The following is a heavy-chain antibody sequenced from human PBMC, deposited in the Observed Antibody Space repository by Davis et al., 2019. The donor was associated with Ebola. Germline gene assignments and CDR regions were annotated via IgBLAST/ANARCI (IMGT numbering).Heavy chain of an antibody. V-gene: IGHV3-23*01. CDR3: ASPSGSSDY. Sequence: PGGSLRLSCAASGFTFSSYAMSWVRQAPGKGLEWVSAISGSGGSTYYADSVKGRFTISRDNAKNSLYLQMNSLRAEDTAVYYCASPSGSSDYWGQGTLVTVSS. CDR1: GFTFSSYA. J-gene: IGHJ4*02. D-gene: IGHD1-26*01. CDR2: ISGSGGST.